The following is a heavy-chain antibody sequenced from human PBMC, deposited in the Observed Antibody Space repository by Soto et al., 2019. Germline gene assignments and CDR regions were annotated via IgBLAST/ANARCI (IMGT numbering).Heavy chain of an antibody. J-gene: IGHJ4*02. CDR1: GYSFTTYW. CDR3: ARHVTSDRWSYFDN. D-gene: IGHD3-3*01. V-gene: IGHV5-51*01. CDR2: IYPPNSET. Sequence: EVQLLQSAAEVKKPGESLRISCEGFGYSFTTYWIGWVRQMPGKGLEWLGIIYPPNSETIYSPSFQGRVTISVAKSISTALVQWSSLEASDTHSNYVARHVTSDRWSYFDNWGQGTLVSVSS.